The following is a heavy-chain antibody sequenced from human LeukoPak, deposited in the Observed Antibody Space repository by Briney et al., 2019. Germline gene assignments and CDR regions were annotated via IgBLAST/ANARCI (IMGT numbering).Heavy chain of an antibody. J-gene: IGHJ3*02. D-gene: IGHD1-20*01. CDR3: ARSITGTSDAFDI. Sequence: PGGSLRLSCAASGFTVSSNYMSWVRQAPGKGLEWVSVIYSGGSTYYADSVEGRFTISRDNSKNTLYLQMNSLRAEDTAVYYCARSITGTSDAFDIWGQGTMVTVSS. V-gene: IGHV3-66*02. CDR1: GFTVSSNY. CDR2: IYSGGST.